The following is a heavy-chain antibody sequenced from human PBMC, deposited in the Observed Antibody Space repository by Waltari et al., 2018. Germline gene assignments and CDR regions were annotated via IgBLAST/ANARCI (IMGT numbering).Heavy chain of an antibody. CDR1: GGTFGRYA. V-gene: IGHV1-69*12. J-gene: IGHJ5*02. CDR3: ARRQLGAPLDP. CDR2: LLPIVGAP. D-gene: IGHD1-1*01. Sequence: QVHLVQSGAEVKKPGSSVKVSCKASGGTFGRYAITWVRQAPGQGLEWMGGLLPIVGAPNYAQRFQGRVTITADESTSTVYMELSSLKSEDTALYFCARRQLGAPLDPWGQGTLVTVSS.